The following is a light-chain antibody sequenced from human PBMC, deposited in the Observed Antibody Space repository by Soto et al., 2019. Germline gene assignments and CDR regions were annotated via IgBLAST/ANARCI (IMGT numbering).Light chain of an antibody. CDR1: SSDVGGYHH. V-gene: IGLV2-11*01. CDR3: CSYAGSYTLV. CDR2: DVN. Sequence: QSALTQPRSVSGSPGQSVTLSCTGTSSDVGGYHHVSWYQHHPGKAPKIIIYDVNKRPSGVPDRFSGSKSGNTASLTISGLQTEDEADYYCCSYAGSYTLVFGGGTQLTVL. J-gene: IGLJ7*01.